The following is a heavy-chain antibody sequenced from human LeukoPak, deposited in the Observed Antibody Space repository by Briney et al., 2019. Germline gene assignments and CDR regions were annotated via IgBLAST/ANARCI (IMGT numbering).Heavy chain of an antibody. CDR1: RVTFSNYA. V-gene: IGHV3-23*01. CDR2: ISGSGGST. Sequence: PGGSLRLSCAASRVTFSNYAMTWVRQAPGKGLEWVSTISGSGGSTYYADSVKGRFTISRDNSKNTLYLQMNSLRAEDTALYYCAKHGHDSSGFDYWGQGTLVTVSS. J-gene: IGHJ4*02. D-gene: IGHD3-22*01. CDR3: AKHGHDSSGFDY.